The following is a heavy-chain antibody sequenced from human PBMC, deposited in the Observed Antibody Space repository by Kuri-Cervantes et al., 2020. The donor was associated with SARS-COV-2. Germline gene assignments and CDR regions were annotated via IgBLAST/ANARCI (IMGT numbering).Heavy chain of an antibody. Sequence: GESLKISCAASGFTFSSYAMHWVRQAPGKGLEWVAVISYDGSNKYYADSVKGRFTISRDNSKNTLYLQMNSLRAEDTAVYYCATDSPEVTLIAYYSDYWGQGALVTVSS. CDR3: ATDSPEVTLIAYYSDY. D-gene: IGHD3-22*01. CDR1: GFTFSSYA. V-gene: IGHV3-30-3*01. J-gene: IGHJ4*02. CDR2: ISYDGSNK.